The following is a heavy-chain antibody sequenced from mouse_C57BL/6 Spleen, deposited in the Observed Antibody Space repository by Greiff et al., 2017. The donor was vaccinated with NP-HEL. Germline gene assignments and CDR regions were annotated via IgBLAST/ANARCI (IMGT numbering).Heavy chain of an antibody. Sequence: QVQLQQSGAELVMPGASVKLSCKASGYTFTSYWMHWVKQRPGQGLEWIGEIDPSDSYTNYNQKFKGKSTLTVDKSSSTAYMQLSSLTSEDSAVYYCARPAYSTGFAYWGQGTLVTVSA. V-gene: IGHV1-69*01. D-gene: IGHD1-1*01. CDR2: IDPSDSYT. J-gene: IGHJ3*01. CDR3: ARPAYSTGFAY. CDR1: GYTFTSYW.